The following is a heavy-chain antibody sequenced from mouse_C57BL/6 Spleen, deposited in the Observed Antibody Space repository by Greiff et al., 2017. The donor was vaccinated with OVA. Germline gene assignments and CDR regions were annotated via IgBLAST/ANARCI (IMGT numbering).Heavy chain of an antibody. Sequence: EVQLQQSGPELVKPGASVKISCKASGYTFTDYYMNWVKQSHGKSLEWIGDINPNNGGTSYNQQFKGKATLTVDKSSSTAYMELRSLTSEDSAVYYCARVGKTYLSLDYWGQGTSVTVSS. CDR2: INPNNGGT. D-gene: IGHD2-3*01. CDR1: GYTFTDYY. CDR3: ARVGKTYLSLDY. V-gene: IGHV1-26*01. J-gene: IGHJ4*01.